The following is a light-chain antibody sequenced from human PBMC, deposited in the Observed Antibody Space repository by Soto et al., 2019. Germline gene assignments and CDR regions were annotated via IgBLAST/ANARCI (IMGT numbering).Light chain of an antibody. CDR3: XKYYTTPWT. J-gene: IGKJ1*01. CDR2: WAS. V-gene: IGKV4-1*01. CDR1: QSVLYSSNNKNY. Sequence: DSVMTQSPDSLAVSLGERATINCKSSQSVLYSSNNKNYLAWYQQKAGQPPNLIIYWASTRKSGVPDRFSGXGSGTXXXLXXXXLQAXDVAXXXXXKYYTTPWTFGQGTRVELK.